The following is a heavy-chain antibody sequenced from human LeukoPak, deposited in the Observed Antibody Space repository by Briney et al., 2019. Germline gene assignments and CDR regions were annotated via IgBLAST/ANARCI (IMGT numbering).Heavy chain of an antibody. J-gene: IGHJ4*02. Sequence: GGSLRLSGAASGFTFSSYGMHWVRQAPGKGLEWVAVISYDGSNKYYADFVKGRFTISRDNSKNTLYLQMNSLRAEDTAVYYCAKDGVTYYYDSSGYSPFDYWGQGTLVTVSS. CDR2: ISYDGSNK. CDR3: AKDGVTYYYDSSGYSPFDY. V-gene: IGHV3-30*18. D-gene: IGHD3-22*01. CDR1: GFTFSSYG.